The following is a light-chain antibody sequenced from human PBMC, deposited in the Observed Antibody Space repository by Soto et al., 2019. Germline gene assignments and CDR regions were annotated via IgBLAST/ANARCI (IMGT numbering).Light chain of an antibody. Sequence: DIQMTQSPSTLSASVGDRVTITCRASQSISSWLAWYQQKPGKAPKVLIYKASSLESGVPSRFSGSGSGTEFTLTISSLQPDDVATYYCQQYKSYWTFGQGTKVDI. J-gene: IGKJ1*01. CDR3: QQYKSYWT. V-gene: IGKV1-5*03. CDR2: KAS. CDR1: QSISSW.